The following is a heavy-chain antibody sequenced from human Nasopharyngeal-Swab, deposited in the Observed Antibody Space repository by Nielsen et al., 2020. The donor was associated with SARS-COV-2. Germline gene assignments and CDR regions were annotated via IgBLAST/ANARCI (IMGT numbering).Heavy chain of an antibody. V-gene: IGHV4-31*03. CDR1: GGSISSCGYY. CDR3: ARERRITIFGVVLKPSGWFDP. J-gene: IGHJ5*02. D-gene: IGHD3-3*01. CDR2: TYYSGSS. Sequence: SETLSLTCTVSGGSISSCGYYWSWIRQHPGKGLEWIGYTYYSGSSYYNPSPKSRVTISVDTLKNQFSLKLISVTAADTAVYYCARERRITIFGVVLKPSGWFDPWGQGTLVTVSS.